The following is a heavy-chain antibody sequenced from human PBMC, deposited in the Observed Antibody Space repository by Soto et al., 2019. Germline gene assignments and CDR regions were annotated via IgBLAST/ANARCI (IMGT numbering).Heavy chain of an antibody. J-gene: IGHJ5*02. CDR1: GFIFSSHT. CDR3: AGGGSLYP. D-gene: IGHD3-16*01. CDR2: ISSSSASI. V-gene: IGHV3-21*02. Sequence: EVQLVESGGGLVKPGGSLRLSCAASGFIFSSHTMNWVRQAPGKGLEWVSSISSSSASIYYADSVKGRFTISRDNAKNSLFLQMNSLRADDTVVYYCAGGGSLYPWGQGTLVTVSS.